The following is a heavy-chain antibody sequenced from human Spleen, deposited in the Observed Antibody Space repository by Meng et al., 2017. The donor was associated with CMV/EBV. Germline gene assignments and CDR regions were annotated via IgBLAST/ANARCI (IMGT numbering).Heavy chain of an antibody. D-gene: IGHD3-22*01. CDR3: AKGAMLVPGGFYYNMDV. CDR2: ISGSGGTT. Sequence: GGSLRLSCAASGFAVGTNCMSWVRQAPGKGLEWVSTISGSGGTTYYADSVKGRFTISRDNSKNTLYLQMNSLRAEDSAVYFCAKGAMLVPGGFYYNMDVWGQGTTVTVSS. V-gene: IGHV3-23*01. J-gene: IGHJ6*02. CDR1: GFAVGTNC.